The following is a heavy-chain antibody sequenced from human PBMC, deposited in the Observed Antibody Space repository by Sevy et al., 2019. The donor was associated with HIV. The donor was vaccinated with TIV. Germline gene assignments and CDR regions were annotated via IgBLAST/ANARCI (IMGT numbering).Heavy chain of an antibody. Sequence: GGSLRLSCAASGFTFSNYDMHWVRQVTGKGLEWVSAINTAGDTSYPGSVKGRFTISRENAKNSVYLQMNSLRAGDTAVYYCARSPPRLRYYYYMDVWGKGTTVTVSS. V-gene: IGHV3-13*01. J-gene: IGHJ6*03. CDR2: INTAGDT. CDR1: GFTFSNYD. D-gene: IGHD5-12*01. CDR3: ARSPPRLRYYYYMDV.